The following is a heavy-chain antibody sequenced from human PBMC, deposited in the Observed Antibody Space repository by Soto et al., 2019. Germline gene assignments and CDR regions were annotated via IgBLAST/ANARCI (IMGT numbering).Heavy chain of an antibody. J-gene: IGHJ4*02. CDR2: IWYDGSNK. CDR1: GFTFSSYG. V-gene: IGHV3-33*01. Sequence: QVQLVESGGGVVQPGRSLRLSCAASGFTFSSYGMHWVRKASGKGLEWVAVIWYDGSNKYYADSVKGRFTISRDNSKNTLYLQMNSLRAQDTAVYYCARDPDYGDFSVYFHYWGQGRLFTVSS. D-gene: IGHD4-17*01. CDR3: ARDPDYGDFSVYFHY.